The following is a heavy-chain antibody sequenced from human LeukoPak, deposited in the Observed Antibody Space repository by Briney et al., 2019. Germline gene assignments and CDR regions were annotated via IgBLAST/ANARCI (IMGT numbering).Heavy chain of an antibody. CDR3: ARTRYPFDY. CDR1: GGSFSGYY. D-gene: IGHD1-14*01. V-gene: IGHV4-34*01. J-gene: IGHJ4*02. Sequence: SETLSLTCAVYGGSFSGYYWNWIRQPPGKGLEWIGEINHSGSTNYNPSLKSRVTISVDTSKNQFSLKLSSVTAADTAVYYCARTRYPFDYWGQGTLVTVSS. CDR2: INHSGST.